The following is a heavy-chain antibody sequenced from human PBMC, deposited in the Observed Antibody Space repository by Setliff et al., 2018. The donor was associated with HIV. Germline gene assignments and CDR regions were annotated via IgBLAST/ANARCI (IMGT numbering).Heavy chain of an antibody. Sequence: GGSLRLSCAASGFTFRSCGMHWVRQAPGKGLEWVAFIQFDGRDKYYADSVKGRFTISRDNSNSTLYLQMNSLRAEDTAVYYCVKGGALAGQFFYYMPVWGKGTTVTVSS. V-gene: IGHV3-30*02. CDR1: GFTFRSCG. CDR2: IQFDGRDK. D-gene: IGHD6-19*01. J-gene: IGHJ6*04. CDR3: VKGGALAGQFFYYMPV.